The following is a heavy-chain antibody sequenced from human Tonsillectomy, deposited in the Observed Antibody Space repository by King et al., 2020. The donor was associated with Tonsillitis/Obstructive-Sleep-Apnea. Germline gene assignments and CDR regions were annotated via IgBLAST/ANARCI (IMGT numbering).Heavy chain of an antibody. CDR1: GFTFSSYA. J-gene: IGHJ4*02. CDR2: MSGSGVST. V-gene: IGHV3-23*04. CDR3: AKYALGPNWNYDGYYFDY. D-gene: IGHD1-7*01. Sequence: VQLVESGGCLVQPGVSLRLSCAASGFTFSSYAMGWVRQAPGKGLDWVSAMSGSGVSTSVADYGKGRFTFSRDNSKNTLYLQMNSLSAEDTAVYYSAKYALGPNWNYDGYYFDYWGQGTLVTVSS.